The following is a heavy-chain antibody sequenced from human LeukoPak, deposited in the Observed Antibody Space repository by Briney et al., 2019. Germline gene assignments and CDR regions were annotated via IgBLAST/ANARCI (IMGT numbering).Heavy chain of an antibody. V-gene: IGHV3-20*04. CDR3: ARDLTTSDN. CDR2: INWSGGRT. J-gene: IGHJ4*02. CDR1: GFTFDDYG. Sequence: PGGSLRLSCAASGFTFDDYGMSWVRQAPGKGLEWVSSINWSGGRTGYADPLKGRFTISRDNAKNTLYLQMNSLRDEDTALYYCARDLTTSDNWGQGTLVTVSS. D-gene: IGHD1/OR15-1a*01.